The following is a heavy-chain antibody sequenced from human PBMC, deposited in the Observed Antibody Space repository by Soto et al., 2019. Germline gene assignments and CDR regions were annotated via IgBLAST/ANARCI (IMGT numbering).Heavy chain of an antibody. CDR2: ISGSGGST. V-gene: IGHV3-23*01. CDR1: GFTFNTYV. D-gene: IGHD6-19*01. Sequence: PGGSLRLSCAASGFTFNTYVMSWVRQAPGKGLEWVSAISGSGGSTYYADSVKGRFTISRDNSKNMLYLQVNSLRAEDTAIYYCARGVPGRAVAGTLFDYWGQGTLVTVSS. CDR3: ARGVPGRAVAGTLFDY. J-gene: IGHJ4*02.